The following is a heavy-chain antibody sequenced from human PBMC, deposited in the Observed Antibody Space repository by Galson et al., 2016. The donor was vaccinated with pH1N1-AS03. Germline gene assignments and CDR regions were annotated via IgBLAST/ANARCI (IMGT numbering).Heavy chain of an antibody. CDR2: ISAYSGNT. CDR3: ARDLRSDFENNFVAGVQFGRY. V-gene: IGHV1-18*01. CDR1: GYTFTNFG. D-gene: IGHD1-20*01. Sequence: SVKVSCKASGYTFTNFGVIWVRQAPGQGLEWVGWISAYSGNTNYAQSLQGRVSMTTDPSTNTVYMELTRLTSDDTAIYYCARDLRSDFENNFVAGVQFGRYWGQGTLVTVSS. J-gene: IGHJ4*02.